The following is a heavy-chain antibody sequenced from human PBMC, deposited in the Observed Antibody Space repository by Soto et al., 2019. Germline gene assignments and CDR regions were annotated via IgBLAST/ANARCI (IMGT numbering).Heavy chain of an antibody. D-gene: IGHD4-4*01. CDR1: GGTFSSYA. Sequence: QVQLVQSGAEVKKPGSSVKVSCKASGGTFSSYAISWVRQAPGQGLEWMGWIIPIFGTANYAQKFQGRVTITADESTSTAYMELSSLRSEDTAVYYCARVLQNRRYYYSYGMDVWGQGTTVTVSS. J-gene: IGHJ6*02. CDR2: IIPIFGTA. CDR3: ARVLQNRRYYYSYGMDV. V-gene: IGHV1-69*01.